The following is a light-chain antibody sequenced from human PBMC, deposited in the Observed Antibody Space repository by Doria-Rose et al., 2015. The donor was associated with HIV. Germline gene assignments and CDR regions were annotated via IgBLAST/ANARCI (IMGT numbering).Light chain of an antibody. CDR2: AAS. CDR3: QQGFSTPRT. V-gene: IGKV1-39*01. Sequence: MTQSPSSLSASVGDRVTITCRASQNINRFLNWYQQKPGKVPKVLIYAASSLQSGVPSRFSGSGSGTDFTLTIGSLQPEDFATYYCQQGFSTPRTLGQGTKVEIK. CDR1: QNINRF. J-gene: IGKJ1*01.